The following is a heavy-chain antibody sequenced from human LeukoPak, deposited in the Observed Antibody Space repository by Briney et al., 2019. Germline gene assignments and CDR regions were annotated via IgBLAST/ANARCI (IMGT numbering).Heavy chain of an antibody. CDR3: ARPATMTTKWFDP. CDR1: GYTFTGCY. Sequence: ASVRVSCKASGYTFTGCYMHWVRQAPGQALEWMGWINPNSGGTNYAQKFQGRVTMTRDTSISTAYMELSRLRPDDTAVYYCARPATMTTKWFDPWGQGTLVPVSS. V-gene: IGHV1-2*02. D-gene: IGHD4-17*01. CDR2: INPNSGGT. J-gene: IGHJ5*02.